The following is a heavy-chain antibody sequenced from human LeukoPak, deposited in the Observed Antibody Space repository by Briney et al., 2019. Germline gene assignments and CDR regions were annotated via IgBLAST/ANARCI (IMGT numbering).Heavy chain of an antibody. CDR2: IYTSGTT. D-gene: IGHD3-10*01. CDR1: GGSISNYY. CDR3: ARYYYGSGSQRWDAFDI. V-gene: IGHV4-4*07. Sequence: SETLSLTCTVSGGSISNYYWSWIRQPAGKGLEWIGRIYTSGTTHYNPSLKSRVTMSVDTSKNQFSLNLSSVTAADTAVYYCARYYYGSGSQRWDAFDIWGQGTMVTVSS. J-gene: IGHJ3*02.